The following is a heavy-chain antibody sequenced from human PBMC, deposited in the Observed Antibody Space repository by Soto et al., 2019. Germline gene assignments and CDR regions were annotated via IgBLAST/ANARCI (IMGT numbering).Heavy chain of an antibody. CDR1: GYTFTSHA. Sequence: QVQLVQSGAEEKKPGASAKVSCKASGYTFTSHAMHWVRQAPGQRLEWMGWINAGNGNTKYSQKFQGRVTITRDTSASTAYMELSSLRSEDTAVYYCARDPSYYGMDVWGQGTTVTVSS. CDR2: INAGNGNT. V-gene: IGHV1-3*05. CDR3: ARDPSYYGMDV. J-gene: IGHJ6*02.